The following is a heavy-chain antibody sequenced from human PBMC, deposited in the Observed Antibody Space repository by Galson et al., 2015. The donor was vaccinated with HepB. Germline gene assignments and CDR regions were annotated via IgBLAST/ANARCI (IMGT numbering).Heavy chain of an antibody. CDR1: GFTFSDYW. V-gene: IGHV3-7*03. Sequence: SLILCGAASGFTFSDYWMSWVRQAPGKGLEWVANINQDGSDEYYVDSVKGRFTISRDNAKNSLYLQMNSLRGEDTAMYSGARGARQSWLTLDYWGQGTLVTVSS. D-gene: IGHD5-12*01. CDR3: ARGARQSWLTLDY. J-gene: IGHJ4*02. CDR2: INQDGSDE.